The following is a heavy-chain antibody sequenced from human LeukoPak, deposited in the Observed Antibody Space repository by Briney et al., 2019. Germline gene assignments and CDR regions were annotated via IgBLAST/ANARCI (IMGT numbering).Heavy chain of an antibody. J-gene: IGHJ4*02. D-gene: IGHD3-10*01. CDR1: GGSISSSSYY. V-gene: IGHV4-39*01. CDR2: IYYSGST. Sequence: SETLSLTCTVSGGSISSSSYYWGWIRQPPGKGLEWIGSIYYSGSTYYNPSLKSRVTISVDTSKNQFSLKLSSVTAADTAVYYCARHVQCGSRYYGSGCYCPFDYWGQGTLVTVSS. CDR3: ARHVQCGSRYYGSGCYCPFDY.